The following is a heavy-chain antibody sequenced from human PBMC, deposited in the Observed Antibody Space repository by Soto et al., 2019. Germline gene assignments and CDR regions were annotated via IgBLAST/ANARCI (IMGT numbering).Heavy chain of an antibody. CDR1: GFTFGDYA. J-gene: IGHJ4*02. V-gene: IGHV3-49*03. D-gene: IGHD3-3*01. Sequence: GGSLRLSCTASGFTFGDYAMSWFRQAPGKGLEWVGFIRRKANNGTTEYAASVKGRFTISRDDSKSIAFLQMNSLKSEDTAVYYCTSRHYDFWSGYSWGFDFWGQGTLVTVSS. CDR3: TSRHYDFWSGYSWGFDF. CDR2: IRRKANNGTT.